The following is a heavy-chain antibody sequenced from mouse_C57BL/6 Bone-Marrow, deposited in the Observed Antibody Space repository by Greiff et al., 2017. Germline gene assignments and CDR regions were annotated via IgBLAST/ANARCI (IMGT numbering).Heavy chain of an antibody. CDR3: ARGLYPIWYFDV. V-gene: IGHV1-55*01. Sequence: QVQLQQPGAELVKPGASVKMSCKASGYTFTSYWITWVKQRPGQGLEWIGDIYPGSGSTNYNEKFKSKATLTVDTSSSTAYMQLSSLTSEDSAVYYCARGLYPIWYFDVWGTGTTVTVSS. J-gene: IGHJ1*03. CDR2: IYPGSGST. D-gene: IGHD2-12*01. CDR1: GYTFTSYW.